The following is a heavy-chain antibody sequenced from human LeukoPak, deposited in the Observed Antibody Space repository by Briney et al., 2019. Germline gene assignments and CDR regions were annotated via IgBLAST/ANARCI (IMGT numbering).Heavy chain of an antibody. CDR1: GYSFSSYW. D-gene: IGHD3-3*01. J-gene: IGHJ4*02. CDR3: AGLSSIFGVVKTYLPPDDY. CDR2: IYPGDSDT. V-gene: IGHV5-51*01. Sequence: GESLNISCKGSGYSFSSYWIGWVRQMPGKGLEWMGIIYPGDSDTRYSPSFQGQVTISADKSISTAYLQWSSLKASDTAMYYCAGLSSIFGVVKTYLPPDDYWGQGTLVTVSS.